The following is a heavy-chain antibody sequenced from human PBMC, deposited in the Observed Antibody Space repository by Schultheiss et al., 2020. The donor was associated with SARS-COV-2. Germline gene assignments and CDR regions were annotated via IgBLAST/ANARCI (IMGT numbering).Heavy chain of an antibody. Sequence: SETLSLTCAISGDSVSSNDAEWNWIRLSPSRGLEWLGRTFYRAKWYQTYAVSVQGRITITPDTSKNQFSLKLSSVTAADTAVYYCATRTGYSSSWSPRGTYYYGMDVWGQGTTVTVSS. D-gene: IGHD6-13*01. CDR2: TFYRAKWYQ. CDR3: ATRTGYSSSWSPRGTYYYGMDV. J-gene: IGHJ6*02. CDR1: GDSVSSNDAE. V-gene: IGHV6-1*01.